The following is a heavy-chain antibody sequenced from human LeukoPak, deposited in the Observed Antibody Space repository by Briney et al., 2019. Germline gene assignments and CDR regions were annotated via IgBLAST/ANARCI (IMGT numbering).Heavy chain of an antibody. J-gene: IGHJ5*02. V-gene: IGHV3-30*03. CDR2: ISYDGSNK. CDR3: ARTQLS. Sequence: GGSLRLSCAASGFTFSRNGMHWVRQAPGKGLEWVAVISYDGSNKYYADSVKGRFTISRDNAKNTLYLQMNSLRAEDTAVYYCARTQLSWGQGTLVTVSS. D-gene: IGHD5-18*01. CDR1: GFTFSRNG.